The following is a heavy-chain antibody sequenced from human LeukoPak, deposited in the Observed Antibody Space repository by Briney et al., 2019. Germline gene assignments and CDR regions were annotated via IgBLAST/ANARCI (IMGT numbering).Heavy chain of an antibody. CDR2: ISGDDGNT. CDR1: GYTFTGYY. CDR3: ARTNYYDSSGYYIVSDYFDY. D-gene: IGHD3-22*01. J-gene: IGHJ4*02. V-gene: IGHV1-18*04. Sequence: ASVKVSFKASGYTFTGYYMHWVRQAPGQGLEWMGWISGDDGNTNYAHKVQGRVTMTTDTSTSTAYMELRSLRSDDTAVYYCARTNYYDSSGYYIVSDYFDYWGQGTRVTVSS.